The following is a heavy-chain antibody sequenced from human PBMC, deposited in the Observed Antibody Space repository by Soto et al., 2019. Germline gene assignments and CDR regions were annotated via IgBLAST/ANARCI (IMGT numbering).Heavy chain of an antibody. D-gene: IGHD5-18*01. Sequence: PSDTLYLTRAACRETVNISDGGGTRQTPGKGLEWIGEINHSGSTNYNPSLKSRVTISVDTSKNQFSLKLSSVTAADTAVYYCARAPGPTHPLKRGYSYGINFDYWRQGTLVTVSS. CDR1: RETVNISD. V-gene: IGHV4-34*01. J-gene: IGHJ4*02. CDR3: ARAPGPTHPLKRGYSYGINFDY. CDR2: INHSGST.